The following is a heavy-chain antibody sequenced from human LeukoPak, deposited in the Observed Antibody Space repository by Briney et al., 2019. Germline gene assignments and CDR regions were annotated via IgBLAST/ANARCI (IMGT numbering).Heavy chain of an antibody. D-gene: IGHD5-12*01. V-gene: IGHV1-69*13. CDR1: GSTLSSYA. J-gene: IGHJ5*02. CDR2: IMPISGTA. CDR3: ARVEKISGYDYGFDP. Sequence: ASVKVSCKASGSTLSSYAISWVRQAPGQGLEWMGGIMPISGTANYAQKFQGRVTITANESTSTAYMELSSLRSEDTAMYYCARVEKISGYDYGFDPWGQGTLVTVSS.